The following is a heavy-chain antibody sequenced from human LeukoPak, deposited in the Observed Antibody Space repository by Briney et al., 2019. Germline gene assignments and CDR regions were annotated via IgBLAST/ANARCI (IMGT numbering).Heavy chain of an antibody. J-gene: IGHJ4*02. CDR2: IYTSGST. CDR3: ARDKYYGSGSQIDY. Sequence: SQTLSLTCTVSGGSISSGSYYWSWIRQPAGKGLGWIGRIYTSGSTNYNPSLKSRVTISVDTSKNQFSLKLSSVTAADTAVYYCARDKYYGSGSQIDYWGQGTLVTVSS. D-gene: IGHD3-10*01. V-gene: IGHV4-61*02. CDR1: GGSISSGSYY.